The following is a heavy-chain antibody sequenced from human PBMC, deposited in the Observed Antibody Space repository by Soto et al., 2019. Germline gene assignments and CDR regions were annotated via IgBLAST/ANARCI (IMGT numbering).Heavy chain of an antibody. V-gene: IGHV3-21*01. CDR2: ISSSSSYI. Sequence: LRLSCAASGFTFSSYSTNWVRQAPGKGLEWVSSISSSSSYIYYADSVKGRFTISRDNAKNSLYLQMNSLRAEDTAVYYCASEVASSGYFDYWGQGTLVTVSS. CDR1: GFTFSSYS. CDR3: ASEVASSGYFDY. D-gene: IGHD3-22*01. J-gene: IGHJ4*02.